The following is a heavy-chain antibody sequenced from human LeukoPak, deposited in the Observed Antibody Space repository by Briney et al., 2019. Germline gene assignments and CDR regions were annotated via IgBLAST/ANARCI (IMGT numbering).Heavy chain of an antibody. Sequence: GGSLRLSCAASGFIVSSTYRSWVRQAPGKGLEWVSIIYSGDSTYYADSVKGRFTISRDNSRNTVYLQMNSLRAEDTAVYYCAKNRVGASGLAEYFEHWGQGTLVAVSS. CDR1: GFIVSSTY. J-gene: IGHJ1*01. CDR2: IYSGDST. D-gene: IGHD1-26*01. CDR3: AKNRVGASGLAEYFEH. V-gene: IGHV3-53*01.